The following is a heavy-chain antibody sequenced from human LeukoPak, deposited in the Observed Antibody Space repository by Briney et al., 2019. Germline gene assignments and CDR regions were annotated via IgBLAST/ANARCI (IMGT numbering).Heavy chain of an antibody. CDR2: TKEDGSDK. CDR1: GFTFSNSW. V-gene: IGHV3-7*01. J-gene: IGHJ4*02. CDR3: ARVRGGSLDY. Sequence: PGGSLRLSCIASGFTFSNSWMTWVRQAPGKGLEWVANTKEDGSDKHYVDSVKGRFTISRDNAKNSLYLQMNSLRAEDTAVYYCARVRGGSLDYWGQGTLVTVSS. D-gene: IGHD2-15*01.